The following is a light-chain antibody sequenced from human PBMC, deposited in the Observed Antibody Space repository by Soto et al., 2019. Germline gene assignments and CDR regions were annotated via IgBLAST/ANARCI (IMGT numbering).Light chain of an antibody. CDR3: QQRNSWPRS. CDR2: DAS. Sequence: EIVLTQSPATLSLSPGERATLSCRASQSVSSYLAWYQQKPGQAPRLLIYDASNRASGIPARFSGSGSGTDFTLTINSLEPEDFAVYYCQQRNSWPRSFGQGTKVEIK. CDR1: QSVSSY. J-gene: IGKJ1*01. V-gene: IGKV3-11*01.